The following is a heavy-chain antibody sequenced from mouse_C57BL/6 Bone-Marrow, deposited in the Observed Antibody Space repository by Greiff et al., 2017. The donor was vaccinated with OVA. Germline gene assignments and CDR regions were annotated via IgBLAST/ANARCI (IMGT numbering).Heavy chain of an antibody. J-gene: IGHJ3*01. D-gene: IGHD1-1*01. CDR3: AREGGYYYGSSPFAY. CDR2: INPSSGYT. Sequence: VQLVESGAELGKPGASVKLSCKASGYTFTSYWMNWVKQRTGQGLEWIGYINPSSGYTKYNQKFKYKSTFTAYKSSITAYMQLSSLTYEDSAVYYCAREGGYYYGSSPFAYWGQGTLVTVSA. CDR1: GYTFTSYW. V-gene: IGHV1-7*01.